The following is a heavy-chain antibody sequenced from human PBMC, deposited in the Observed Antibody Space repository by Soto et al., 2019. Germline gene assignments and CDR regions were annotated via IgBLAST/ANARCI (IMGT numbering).Heavy chain of an antibody. CDR1: GFTFGSYG. J-gene: IGHJ6*02. Sequence: SLRLSCAASGFTFGSYGMHWVRQAPGKGLEWVAVIWYDGSNKYYADSVKGRFTISRDNSKNTLYLQMNSLGAEDTAVYYCARDSSGYYSVNYGMDVWGQGTTVTVSS. CDR2: IWYDGSNK. CDR3: ARDSSGYYSVNYGMDV. V-gene: IGHV3-33*01. D-gene: IGHD3-22*01.